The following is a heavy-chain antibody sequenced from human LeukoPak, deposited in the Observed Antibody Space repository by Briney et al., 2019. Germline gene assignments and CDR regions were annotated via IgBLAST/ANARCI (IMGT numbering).Heavy chain of an antibody. CDR2: ISSSSYI. J-gene: IGHJ4*02. D-gene: IGHD3-10*01. Sequence: GGSLRLSCAASGFTSSSYSMNWVRQAPGKGLEWVSSISSSSYIYYADSVKGRFTISRDNAKNSLYLQMNSLRAEDTAVYYCARDSRGVRGAPDYWGQGTLVTVSS. CDR1: GFTSSSYS. V-gene: IGHV3-21*01. CDR3: ARDSRGVRGAPDY.